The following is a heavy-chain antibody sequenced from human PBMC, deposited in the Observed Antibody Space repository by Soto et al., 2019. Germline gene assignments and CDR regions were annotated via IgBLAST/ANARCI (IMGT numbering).Heavy chain of an antibody. Sequence: ASVKVSCKASGYTFSHYGIGWVRQAPGQGLEWMGWISAYNGNRHFAEGLRGRITMTTNTTTSTADMELRSLSSDDTAVYYCARGGQECSNSGCGYIYDGMDVWGQGTPVTVYS. CDR2: ISAYNGNR. CDR3: ARGGQECSNSGCGYIYDGMDV. V-gene: IGHV1-18*01. J-gene: IGHJ6*02. CDR1: GYTFSHYG. D-gene: IGHD1-26*01.